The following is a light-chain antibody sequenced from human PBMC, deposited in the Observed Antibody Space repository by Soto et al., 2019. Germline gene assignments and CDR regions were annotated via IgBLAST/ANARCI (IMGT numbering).Light chain of an antibody. V-gene: IGLV2-14*01. CDR2: DVS. J-gene: IGLJ2*01. Sequence: QSVLTQPASVSWSPGQSITISCTGTSSDVGGYNYVSWYQQHPGKAPRLMIYDVSNRPSGVSNRFSGSKSGNTASLTISGLQAEDEAHYYCSSYTSSSTLVFGGGTKVTVL. CDR1: SSDVGGYNY. CDR3: SSYTSSSTLV.